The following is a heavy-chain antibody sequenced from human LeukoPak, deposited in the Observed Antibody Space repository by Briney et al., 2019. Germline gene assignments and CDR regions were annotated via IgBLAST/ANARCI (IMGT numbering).Heavy chain of an antibody. J-gene: IGHJ5*02. CDR2: IYYSGST. V-gene: IGHV4-59*01. CDR3: ARHRSSGWTPNNWFDP. Sequence: PSETLSLTCTVSGGSISSYYWSWIRQPPGKGLEWIGYIYYSGSTNYNPSLKSRVTISVDTSKNQFSLKLSSVTAADTAVYYCARHRSSGWTPNNWFDPWGQGTLVTVSS. D-gene: IGHD6-19*01. CDR1: GGSISSYY.